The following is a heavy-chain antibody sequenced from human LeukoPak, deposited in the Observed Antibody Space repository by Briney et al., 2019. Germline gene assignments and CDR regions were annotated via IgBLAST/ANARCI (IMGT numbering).Heavy chain of an antibody. CDR2: IYPSGST. CDR1: GYSISRGYY. Sequence: SETLSLTCTVSGYSISRGYYWGWIRQPPGKGLEWIGSIYPSGSTYYNPSLKSRVTISVDTSKNQFSLKLSSVTAADTAVYYCARGAAGPPDSGYSYYYMDVWGKGTTVTISS. D-gene: IGHD1-26*01. J-gene: IGHJ6*03. V-gene: IGHV4-38-2*02. CDR3: ARGAAGPPDSGYSYYYMDV.